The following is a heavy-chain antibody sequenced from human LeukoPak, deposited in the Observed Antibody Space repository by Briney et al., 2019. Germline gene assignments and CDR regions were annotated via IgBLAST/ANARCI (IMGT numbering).Heavy chain of an antibody. Sequence: SVKVSCKASGGTFSSYAISWVRQAPGQGLEWMGGIIPIFGTANYAQKFQGRVTITTDESTSTAYMELSSLRSEDTAVDYCAGGEWRTAMATTYYYYMDVWGKGTTVTVSS. J-gene: IGHJ6*03. CDR3: AGGEWRTAMATTYYYYMDV. V-gene: IGHV1-69*05. CDR1: GGTFSSYA. CDR2: IIPIFGTA. D-gene: IGHD5-18*01.